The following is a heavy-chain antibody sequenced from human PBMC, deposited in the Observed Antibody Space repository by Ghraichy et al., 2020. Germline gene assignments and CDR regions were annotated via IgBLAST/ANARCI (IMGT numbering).Heavy chain of an antibody. D-gene: IGHD6-13*01. J-gene: IGHJ3*02. Sequence: SETLSLTCTVSGGSIRSHYWSWIRQPPGKGLEWIGYIYSSGSANYNPSLESRVTISVDTSKNQFSLKLSSVTAADAAVYHCARHSVSWADAFDIWGQGTMVTVSS. CDR1: GGSIRSHY. CDR2: IYSSGSA. CDR3: ARHSVSWADAFDI. V-gene: IGHV4-59*08.